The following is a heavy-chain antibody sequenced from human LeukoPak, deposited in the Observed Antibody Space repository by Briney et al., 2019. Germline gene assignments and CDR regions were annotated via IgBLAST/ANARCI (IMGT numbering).Heavy chain of an antibody. Sequence: QPGRSLRLSCATSGFTFSNFAIHWVRQAPGKGLEWVAAISYDGSNKYFADSVKGRFTISRDNSGNTLYLQMSSLRAEDTAVYYCARESGYSGYDFPFGYWGQGTLVTVSS. CDR1: GFTFSNFA. V-gene: IGHV3-30*04. J-gene: IGHJ4*02. D-gene: IGHD5-12*01. CDR2: ISYDGSNK. CDR3: ARESGYSGYDFPFGY.